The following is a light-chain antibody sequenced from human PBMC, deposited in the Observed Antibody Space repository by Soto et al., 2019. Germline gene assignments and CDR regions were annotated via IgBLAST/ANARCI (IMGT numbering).Light chain of an antibody. J-gene: IGLJ1*01. CDR3: VTWDASLNVYV. CDR2: SNN. V-gene: IGLV1-44*01. CDR1: SSNIGSNT. Sequence: QSVLTQPPSASGTPGQRVTISCSGSSSNIGSNTVNWYQHLPGTAPKLLIYSNNQRPSGVPDRPSGSKSGTSASLDISGLQSVDEADYYCVTWDASLNVYVFGTGTKVTVL.